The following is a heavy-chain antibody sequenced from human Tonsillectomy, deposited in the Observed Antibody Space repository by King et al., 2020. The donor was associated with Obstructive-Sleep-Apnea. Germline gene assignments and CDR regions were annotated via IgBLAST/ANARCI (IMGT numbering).Heavy chain of an antibody. Sequence: QLVQSGAEVKKPGESLRISCKGAGYSFTSYWISWGRQMPGKGLELMWRIDPSDVYPNYSPSFQCHVTISSDQSISTAYLQWCSLKASDTAMYYCARLDSGNYVNYWGQGTLVTVSS. V-gene: IGHV5-10-1*01. CDR2: IDPSDVYP. J-gene: IGHJ4*02. CDR3: ARLDSGNYVNY. D-gene: IGHD1-26*01. CDR1: GYSFTSYW.